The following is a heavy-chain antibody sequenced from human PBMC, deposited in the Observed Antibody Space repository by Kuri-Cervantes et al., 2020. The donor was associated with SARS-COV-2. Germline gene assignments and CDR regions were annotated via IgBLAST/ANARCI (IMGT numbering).Heavy chain of an antibody. V-gene: IGHV1-46*01. J-gene: IGHJ5*02. CDR3: VRATGIAAAGSGWFDP. CDR1: GYTFTSYY. Sequence: ASVKVSCKASGYTFTSYYMHWVRQAPGQGLEWMGIINPSGGSTSYAQKFRGRVTIASDRSVSTAYMELSSLRSEDMVVYFCVRATGIAAAGSGWFDPWGQGTLVTVSS. CDR2: INPSGGST. D-gene: IGHD6-13*01.